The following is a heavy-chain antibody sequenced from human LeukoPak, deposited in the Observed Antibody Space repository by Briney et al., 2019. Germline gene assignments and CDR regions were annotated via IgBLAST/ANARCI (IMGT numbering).Heavy chain of an antibody. J-gene: IGHJ4*02. CDR2: ISGSGSTT. V-gene: IGHV3-23*01. CDR3: ARDSRYSNLSPSDY. D-gene: IGHD4-11*01. CDR1: GFTFSIYA. Sequence: GGSLRLSCAASGFTFSIYAMSWVRQAPGKGLEWVSAISGSGSTTYYADSVEGRFTISGDNSKNTLYLQMNSLRAEDTALYYCARDSRYSNLSPSDYWGQGTLVTVSS.